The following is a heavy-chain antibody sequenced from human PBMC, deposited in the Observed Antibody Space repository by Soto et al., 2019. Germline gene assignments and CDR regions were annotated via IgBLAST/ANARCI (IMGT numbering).Heavy chain of an antibody. J-gene: IGHJ4*02. CDR2: ISYDGSNK. Sequence: QVQLVESGGGVVQPGRSLRLSCAASGFTFSSYGMHWVRQAPGKGLEWVAVISYDGSNKYYADSVKGRFTISRDNSKNTLYLQMNSLRAEDTAVYYCAKPFNLWFGELFDYWGQGTLVTVSS. D-gene: IGHD3-10*01. CDR3: AKPFNLWFGELFDY. V-gene: IGHV3-30*18. CDR1: GFTFSSYG.